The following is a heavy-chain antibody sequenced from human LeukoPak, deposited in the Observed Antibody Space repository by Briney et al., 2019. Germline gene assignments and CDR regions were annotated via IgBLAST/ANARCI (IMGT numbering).Heavy chain of an antibody. V-gene: IGHV1-2*02. CDR2: INPNSGGT. D-gene: IGHD3-10*01. CDR3: ARDRYYYGSGSYYNVKKRINWFDP. Sequence: ASVKVSCKASGYTFTGYYMHWVRQAPGQGLEWMGWINPNSGGTNYAQKFQGRVTMTRDTSISTAYMELSRLRSGDTAVYYCARDRYYYGSGSYYNVKKRINWFDPWGQGTLVTVSS. J-gene: IGHJ5*02. CDR1: GYTFTGYY.